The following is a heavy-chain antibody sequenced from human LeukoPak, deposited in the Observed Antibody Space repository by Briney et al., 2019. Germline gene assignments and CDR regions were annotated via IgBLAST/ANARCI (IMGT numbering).Heavy chain of an antibody. J-gene: IGHJ6*02. CDR1: GGSISGYH. CDR2: IYYSGST. CDR3: AREVSTMVRGVIGLMDV. Sequence: SETLSLTCTVSGGSISGYHWSWIRQPPGKGLEWIGYIYYSGSTNYNPSLKSRVTISVDTSKNQFSLKLSSVTAADTAVYYCAREVSTMVRGVIGLMDVWGQGTTVTVSS. D-gene: IGHD3-10*01. V-gene: IGHV4-59*01.